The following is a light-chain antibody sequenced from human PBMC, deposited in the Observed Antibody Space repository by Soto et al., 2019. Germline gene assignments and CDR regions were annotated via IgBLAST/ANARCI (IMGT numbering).Light chain of an antibody. CDR3: QQLERYPST. V-gene: IGKV1-9*01. J-gene: IGKJ4*01. Sequence: IQLTQSPSSLSASVGDRVTITCRAGLGSNSFISWQRQKPGKAHTLLIKAASTMQSGVPTRFSCSGSGTVFTLTISSLQPEDFATYYCQQLERYPSTFGGGTKVDIK. CDR2: AAS. CDR1: LGSNSF.